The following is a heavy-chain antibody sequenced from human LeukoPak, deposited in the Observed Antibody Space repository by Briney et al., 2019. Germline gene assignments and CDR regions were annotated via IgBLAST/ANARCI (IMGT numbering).Heavy chain of an antibody. CDR1: GYTLTELS. J-gene: IGHJ3*02. V-gene: IGHV1-24*01. CDR2: FDPEDGET. CDR3: ATKTRRSYYDSSPDAFDI. D-gene: IGHD3-22*01. Sequence: ASVKVSCKVSGYTLTELSMHWVRQAPGKGLEWMGGFDPEDGETIYAQKFQGRVTMTEDTTTDTAYMELSSLRSEDTAVYYCATKTRRSYYDSSPDAFDIWGQGTMVTVSS.